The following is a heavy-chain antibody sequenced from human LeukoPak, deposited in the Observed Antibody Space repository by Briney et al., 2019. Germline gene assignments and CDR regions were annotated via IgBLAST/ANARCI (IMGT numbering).Heavy chain of an antibody. V-gene: IGHV3-15*01. CDR3: AKYSSSWHVNWFDP. J-gene: IGHJ5*02. Sequence: GGSLRLSCVDSGFTFTNAWMSWVRQAPGKGLEWIGRIKSKTDGETTNYAEPVRGRFTISRDDSKSAVYLQMNSLKIEDTAVYYCAKYSSSWHVNWFDPWGQGTLVTVSS. CDR2: IKSKTDGETT. CDR1: GFTFTNAW. D-gene: IGHD6-13*01.